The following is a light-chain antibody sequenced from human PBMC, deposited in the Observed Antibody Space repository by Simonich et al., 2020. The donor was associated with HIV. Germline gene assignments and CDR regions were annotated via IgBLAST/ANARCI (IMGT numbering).Light chain of an antibody. CDR2: AAS. CDR1: QSISSY. J-gene: IGKJ1*01. CDR3: QQANSFPRT. V-gene: IGKV1-39*01. Sequence: DIQMTQSPSSLSASVGDRVTITCRASQSISSYLNWYQQKPGKAPKLLIYAASSLQSWVPSRFSGSGSGTNFTLTISSLQPEDFATYYCQQANSFPRTFGQGTKVEIK.